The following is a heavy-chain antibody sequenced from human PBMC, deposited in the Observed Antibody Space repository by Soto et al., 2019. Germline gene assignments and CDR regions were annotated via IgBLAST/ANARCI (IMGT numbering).Heavy chain of an antibody. J-gene: IGHJ6*02. Sequence: GGSLRLSCAASGITFSTYAMSWVRQAPGKGLEWVSTLSGSGGSIYYADSVKGRFTISRDNSKNTLYLQMNSLRAEDTAVYYCAKDIWVAESPTGLDVWGQGTTVTVSS. V-gene: IGHV3-23*01. D-gene: IGHD3-10*01. CDR2: LSGSGGSI. CDR1: GITFSTYA. CDR3: AKDIWVAESPTGLDV.